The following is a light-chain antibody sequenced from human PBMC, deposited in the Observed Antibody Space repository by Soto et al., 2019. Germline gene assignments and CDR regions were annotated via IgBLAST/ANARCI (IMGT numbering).Light chain of an antibody. J-gene: IGKJ5*01. Sequence: EIVLTQSPGTLSLSPGERATPSCRASQSVSNSFLAWYQQKPGQAPRLLIYGASSRATGIPDRFSGSGSGTDFTLTISRLEPEDFAVYYCQQYGSSPMYTFGQGTRLEIK. CDR2: GAS. CDR3: QQYGSSPMYT. CDR1: QSVSNSF. V-gene: IGKV3-20*01.